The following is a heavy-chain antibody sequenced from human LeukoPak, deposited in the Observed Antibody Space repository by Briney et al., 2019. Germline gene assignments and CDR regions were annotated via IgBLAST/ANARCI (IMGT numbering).Heavy chain of an antibody. CDR2: INPNSGGT. CDR1: GYTFTGYY. V-gene: IGHV1-2*02. D-gene: IGHD2-15*01. Sequence: ASVKVSCKASGYTFTGYYMHWVRQAPGQGLEWMGWINPNSGGTNYAQKFQGRVTMTRDTSISTAYMELSRLRSDDTAVYYCARYCSGGSCYDRFDPWGQGTLVTVSS. CDR3: ARYCSGGSCYDRFDP. J-gene: IGHJ5*02.